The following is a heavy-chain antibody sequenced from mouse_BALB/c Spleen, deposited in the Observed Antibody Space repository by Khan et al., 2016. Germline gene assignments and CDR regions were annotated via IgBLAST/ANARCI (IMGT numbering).Heavy chain of an antibody. CDR3: AREGITTVVSKGLDY. J-gene: IGHJ2*01. D-gene: IGHD1-1*01. V-gene: IGHV1S135*01. CDR2: IDPYNGGT. CDR1: GYAFTSYN. Sequence: VQLKQSGPELVKPGASVKVSCKASGYAFTSYNMYWVKQSPGKSLECIGYIDPYNGGTNYNQKFKGKATLTVDKSSSTAYMHLNSLTSEDSAVYYGAREGITTVVSKGLDYWGQGTTLTVSS.